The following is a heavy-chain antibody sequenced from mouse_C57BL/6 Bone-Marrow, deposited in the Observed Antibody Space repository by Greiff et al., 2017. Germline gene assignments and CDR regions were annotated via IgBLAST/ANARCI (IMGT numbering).Heavy chain of an antibody. CDR2: IWSGGST. CDR1: GFSLTSYG. D-gene: IGHD2-1*01. Sequence: VQLQQSGPGLVQPSQSLSITCTVSGFSLTSYGVHWVRQSPGKGLEWLGVIWSGGSTDYNAAFISRMSISKDNSKSQVFFKMNSLQADDTAIYYFASIYYGNPVAYWGQGTLVTVSA. V-gene: IGHV2-2*01. J-gene: IGHJ3*01. CDR3: ASIYYGNPVAY.